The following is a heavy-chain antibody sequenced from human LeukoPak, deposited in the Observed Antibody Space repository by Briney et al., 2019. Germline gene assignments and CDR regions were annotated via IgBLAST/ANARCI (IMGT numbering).Heavy chain of an antibody. J-gene: IGHJ2*01. Sequence: SETLSLTCTVSGGSISSTNYYWGWIRQPPGKGLEWIGTIYYTGSTSYNPSLRSRVTISVDTPKNQFSLKLSSVTAADTAVYYCARHVPSPLRLVFVTSDWYFDLWGRGALVTVSS. V-gene: IGHV4-39*01. CDR3: ARHVPSPLRLVFVTSDWYFDL. CDR1: GGSISSTNYY. D-gene: IGHD2-21*02. CDR2: IYYTGST.